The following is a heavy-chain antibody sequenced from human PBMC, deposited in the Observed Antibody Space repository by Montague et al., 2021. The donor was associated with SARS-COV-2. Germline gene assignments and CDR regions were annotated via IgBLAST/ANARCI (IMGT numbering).Heavy chain of an antibody. D-gene: IGHD6-19*01. CDR2: IKSKTDGGTT. Sequence: SLRLSCAASGFTFSNAWMSWVRQAPGKGLEWVGRIKSKTDGGTTDYAAPVKGRFTISRDDSKNTLYLQMNSLKTEDTAVYYCTTEGGWYEYYYYYGMDVWGQGTTVTVSS. CDR1: GFTFSNAW. CDR3: TTEGGWYEYYYYYGMDV. V-gene: IGHV3-15*01. J-gene: IGHJ6*02.